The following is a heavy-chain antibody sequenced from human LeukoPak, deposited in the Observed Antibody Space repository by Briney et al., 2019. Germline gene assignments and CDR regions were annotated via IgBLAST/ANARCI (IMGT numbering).Heavy chain of an antibody. D-gene: IGHD3-22*01. CDR3: ARVGETDYYDSSGYYYVTPPDDDY. V-gene: IGHV1-46*01. Sequence: ASVKVSCKASGYTFTSYYMHWVRQAPGQGLEWMGIINPSGGSTNYAQKFQGRVTITADKSTSTAYMELSSLRSEDTAVYYCARVGETDYYDSSGYYYVTPPDDDYWGQGTLVTVSS. CDR1: GYTFTSYY. CDR2: INPSGGST. J-gene: IGHJ4*02.